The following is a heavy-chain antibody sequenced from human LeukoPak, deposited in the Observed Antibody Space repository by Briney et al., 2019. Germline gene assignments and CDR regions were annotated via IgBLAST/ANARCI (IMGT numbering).Heavy chain of an antibody. Sequence: GSLRLSCAASGFTFSSYAMSWVRQAPGKGLEWVSVISGSGGSTYSADSVKGRFTISRDNSKNTLYLQMNSLRAEDTAVYFCAKSQDGGRLFHFDYWGQGTLVTDSS. CDR3: AKSQDGGRLFHFDY. V-gene: IGHV3-23*01. CDR1: GFTFSSYA. CDR2: ISGSGGST. J-gene: IGHJ4*02. D-gene: IGHD1-26*01.